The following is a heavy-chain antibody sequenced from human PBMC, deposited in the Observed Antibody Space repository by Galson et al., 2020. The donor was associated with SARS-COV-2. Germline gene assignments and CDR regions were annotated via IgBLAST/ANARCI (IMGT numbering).Heavy chain of an antibody. CDR2: ISYDGSNK. D-gene: IGHD2-15*01. Sequence: GGSLRLSCAASGFTFSSYGMHWVRQAPGKGLEWVAVISYDGSNKYYADSVKGRFTISRDNSKNTLYLQMNSLRAEDTAVYYCAKGDIVVVLYYYGMDVWGRGTTVTVSS. CDR3: AKGDIVVVLYYYGMDV. CDR1: GFTFSSYG. J-gene: IGHJ6*02. V-gene: IGHV3-30*18.